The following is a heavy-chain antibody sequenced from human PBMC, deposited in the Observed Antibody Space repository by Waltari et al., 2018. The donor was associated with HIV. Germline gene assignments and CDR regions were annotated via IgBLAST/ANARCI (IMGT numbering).Heavy chain of an antibody. J-gene: IGHJ6*02. D-gene: IGHD3-22*01. CDR2: IYWNDDK. CDR1: GFSLSTSGVG. CDR3: AHRRRGYGDYEYYYDSSGYPFPGGMDV. Sequence: QITLKESGPTLVQPTQTLTLTCTFSGFSLSTSGVGVGWIRQPPGKALGWLALIYWNDDKRYSPSLKSRLTITKDTSKNQVVLTMTNMDPVDTATYYCAHRRRGYGDYEYYYDSSGYPFPGGMDVWGQGTTVTVSS. V-gene: IGHV2-5*01.